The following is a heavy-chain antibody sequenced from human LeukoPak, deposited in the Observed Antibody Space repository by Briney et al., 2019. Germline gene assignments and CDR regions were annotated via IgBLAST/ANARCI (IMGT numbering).Heavy chain of an antibody. V-gene: IGHV3-21*01. Sequence: GGSLRLSCAASGFTFISYSMNWVRQAPGKGLEGVSSISSSSSYIYYADSVRGRFTISRDNAKNSLYLQMNSLRAEDTAVYYCARDGHIVLMVYAIDAFDIWGQGTMVTVSS. CDR3: ARDGHIVLMVYAIDAFDI. J-gene: IGHJ3*02. D-gene: IGHD2-8*01. CDR1: GFTFISYS. CDR2: ISSSSSYI.